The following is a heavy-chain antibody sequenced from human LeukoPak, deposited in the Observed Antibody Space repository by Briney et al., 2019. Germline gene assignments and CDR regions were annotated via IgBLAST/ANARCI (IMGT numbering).Heavy chain of an antibody. Sequence: KPSETLSLTCTVSGPSISPYRWSWLRQPPGKGLEWIGYAFYSVSPPYNPSLKSRLTISIERFANRFSLQLRSVTAADTAVYFCARHRPDLHGDFDFWGQGLLVAVSS. CDR3: ARHRPDLHGDFDF. D-gene: IGHD3-10*01. V-gene: IGHV4-59*08. CDR1: GPSISPYR. CDR2: AFYSVSP. J-gene: IGHJ4*02.